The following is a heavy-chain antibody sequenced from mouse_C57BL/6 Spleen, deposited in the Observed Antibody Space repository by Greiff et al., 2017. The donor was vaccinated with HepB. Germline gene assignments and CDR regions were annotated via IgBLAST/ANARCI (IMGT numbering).Heavy chain of an antibody. CDR3: AREGGTFFDY. D-gene: IGHD3-3*01. CDR1: GYTFTSYW. CDR2: IYPSDSET. Sequence: QVQLQQPGAELVRPGSSVKLSCKASGYTFTSYWMDWVKQRPGQGLEWIGNIYPSDSETHYNQKFKDKATLTVDKSSSTAYMQLISLTSEDSAVYYCAREGGTFFDYWGQGTTLTVSS. J-gene: IGHJ2*01. V-gene: IGHV1-61*01.